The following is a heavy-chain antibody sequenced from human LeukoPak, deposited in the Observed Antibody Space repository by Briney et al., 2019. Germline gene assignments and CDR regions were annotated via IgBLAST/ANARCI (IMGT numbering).Heavy chain of an antibody. CDR2: IYYSGST. Sequence: SETLSLTCTVSGGPISSYYWSWIRQPPGKGLEWIGYIYYSGSTKYNPSLKSRVTISVDTSKTQFSLKLSFVTAADTAVYYCARIRSSRNWFDPWGQGTLVTVSS. J-gene: IGHJ5*02. V-gene: IGHV4-59*01. CDR3: ARIRSSRNWFDP. CDR1: GGPISSYY. D-gene: IGHD6-13*01.